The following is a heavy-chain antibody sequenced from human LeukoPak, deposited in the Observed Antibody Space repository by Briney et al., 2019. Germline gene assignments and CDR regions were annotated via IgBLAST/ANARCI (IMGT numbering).Heavy chain of an antibody. J-gene: IGHJ5*02. CDR2: ISTYNGNT. Sequence: ASVKVSCKGSGYTFSSYGISWVRQAPGQGLEWMGWISTYNGNTNYAQKLQGRVTMTTDTSTSTAYMELRSLRSDDTAVYYCARDHGSGSYSSSWFDPWGQGTLVTVSS. CDR1: GYTFSSYG. D-gene: IGHD3-10*01. CDR3: ARDHGSGSYSSSWFDP. V-gene: IGHV1-18*01.